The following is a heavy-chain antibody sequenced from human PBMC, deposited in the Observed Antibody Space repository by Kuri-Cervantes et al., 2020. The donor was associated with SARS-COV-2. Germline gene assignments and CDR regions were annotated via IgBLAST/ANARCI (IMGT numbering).Heavy chain of an antibody. CDR1: GYTFTGYY. D-gene: IGHD2-15*01. J-gene: IGHJ6*02. CDR3: AVGDCSGGSCYPDYYYGMDI. Sequence: ASVKVSCKASGYTFTGYYMHWVRQAPGQGLEWMGWINPNSGGTNYAQKFQGRVTITADESTSTAYLELNSLRSADTAVYYCAVGDCSGGSCYPDYYYGMDIWGQGTTVTVSS. V-gene: IGHV1-2*02. CDR2: INPNSGGT.